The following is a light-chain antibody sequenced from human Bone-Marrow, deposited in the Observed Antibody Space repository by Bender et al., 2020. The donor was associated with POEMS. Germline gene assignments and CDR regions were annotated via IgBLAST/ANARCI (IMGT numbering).Light chain of an antibody. CDR2: GYN. J-gene: IGLJ2*01. CDR3: QSYDSTLGASV. V-gene: IGLV1-40*01. CDR1: SSNTGSGYD. Sequence: QSVLTQPPSVSGAPGQRVTISCTGSSSNTGSGYDINWYQHLPGTAPKLLIYGYNNRHFGVPDRFSASKSGSSASLAINGLQFEDDADYYCQSYDSTLGASVFGGGTKLTVL.